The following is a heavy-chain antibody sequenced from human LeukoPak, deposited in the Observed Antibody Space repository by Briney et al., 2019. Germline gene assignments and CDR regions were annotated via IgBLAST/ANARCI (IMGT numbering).Heavy chain of an antibody. CDR1: GFTFSNAW. CDR3: ARGGVDYYGSGTYYLMYYFDY. J-gene: IGHJ4*02. Sequence: GGSLRLSCAASGFTFSNAWMSWVRQAPGKGLEWVSGISGSGGATYYADSVKGRFTISRDDPHITLYLQMNSLRAEDTAVYFCARGGVDYYGSGTYYLMYYFDYWGQGALVTVSS. V-gene: IGHV3-23*01. D-gene: IGHD3-10*01. CDR2: ISGSGGAT.